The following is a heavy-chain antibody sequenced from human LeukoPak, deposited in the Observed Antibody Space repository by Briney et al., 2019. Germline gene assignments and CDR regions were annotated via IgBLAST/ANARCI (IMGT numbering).Heavy chain of an antibody. V-gene: IGHV4-59*01. CDR3: ARDLGGSGWTFDS. Sequence: SETLSLTCTVSGGPISSYYWSWIRQPPGKGLEWIGYIYYSGSTNYNPSLKSRVTISVDTSKNQFSLKLSSVTAADTAVYYCARDLGGSGWTFDSWGQGTLVTVSS. CDR1: GGPISSYY. J-gene: IGHJ4*02. CDR2: IYYSGST. D-gene: IGHD6-19*01.